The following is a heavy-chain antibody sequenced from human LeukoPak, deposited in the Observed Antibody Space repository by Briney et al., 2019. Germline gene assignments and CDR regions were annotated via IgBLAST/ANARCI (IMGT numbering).Heavy chain of an antibody. CDR1: GGSISSGGYY. Sequence: PSETLSLTCTVSGGSISSGGYYWSWIRQHPGKGLEWIVYIYYSGSTYYNPSLKSRVTISVNRSKNHFSLKLSSVTAADTAVYYCARADVLTGYYRTSYYGMDVWGKGTTVTVSS. J-gene: IGHJ6*04. V-gene: IGHV4-31*03. D-gene: IGHD3-9*01. CDR2: IYYSGST. CDR3: ARADVLTGYYRTSYYGMDV.